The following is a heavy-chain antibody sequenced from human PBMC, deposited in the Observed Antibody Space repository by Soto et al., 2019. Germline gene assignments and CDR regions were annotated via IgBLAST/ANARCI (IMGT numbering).Heavy chain of an antibody. Sequence: PSATLSLTCSVSGGSITNSDYYWGWIRQPPGKGLEWIGSIYYTGSSYYNPSLESRVTISVDTAKNQFSLKVNSVTTADTAVYFCARENSGTRRNGYVPTLGNWFDPWGQGTLVTVSS. CDR1: GGSITNSDYY. CDR3: ARENSGTRRNGYVPTLGNWFDP. V-gene: IGHV4-39*01. CDR2: IYYTGSS. D-gene: IGHD2-2*01. J-gene: IGHJ5*02.